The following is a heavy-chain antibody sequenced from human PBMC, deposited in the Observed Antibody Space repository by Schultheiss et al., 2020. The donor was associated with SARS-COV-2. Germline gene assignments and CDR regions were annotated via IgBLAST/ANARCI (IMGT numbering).Heavy chain of an antibody. CDR1: GFTFDDYA. CDR3: ARAGLGLWGFDP. CDR2: ISGDGGST. D-gene: IGHD6-19*01. J-gene: IGHJ5*02. V-gene: IGHV3-43*02. Sequence: GESLKISCAASGFTFDDYAMHWVRQAPGKGLEWVSLISGDGGSTYYADSVKGRFTISRDNSKNSLYLQMNSLRTEDTALYYCARAGLGLWGFDPWGQGTLVTVSS.